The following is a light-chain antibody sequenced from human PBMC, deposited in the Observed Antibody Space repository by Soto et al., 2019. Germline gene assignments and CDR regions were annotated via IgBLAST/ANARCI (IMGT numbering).Light chain of an antibody. V-gene: IGKV3-11*01. J-gene: IGKJ2*01. CDR1: QNVSSY. CDR2: DAS. Sequence: EIVLTQSPATLSLSPGERATLSCRASQNVSSYLAWYQQKPGQAPRLLIYDASNRATGIPARFSGSGSGTDFSLTISSLEPDDFAVYYCQQRSYWPLTFGQGTKLEIK. CDR3: QQRSYWPLT.